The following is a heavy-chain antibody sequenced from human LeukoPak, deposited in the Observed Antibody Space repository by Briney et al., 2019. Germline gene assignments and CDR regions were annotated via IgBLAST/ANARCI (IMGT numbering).Heavy chain of an antibody. J-gene: IGHJ5*02. CDR2: ISAYNGNT. CDR1: GYTFTSYG. Sequence: ASVKVSCKASGYTFTSYGISWVRQAPGQGLEWMGWISAYNGNTNYAQKLQGRVTMTTDTSTSTAYMELRSLRSDDTAVYYCARTHPVVPADINLFWFDPWGQGTLVTVSS. D-gene: IGHD2-2*02. V-gene: IGHV1-18*01. CDR3: ARTHPVVPADINLFWFDP.